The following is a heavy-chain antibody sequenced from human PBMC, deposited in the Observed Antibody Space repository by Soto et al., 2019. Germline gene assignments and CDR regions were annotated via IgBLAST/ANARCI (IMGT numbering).Heavy chain of an antibody. V-gene: IGHV2-5*02. J-gene: IGHJ4*02. CDR3: ASRGLVGYSGYGFFDV. D-gene: IGHD5-12*01. CDR2: IYWDDDK. CDR1: GFSLSTPGVG. Sequence: QITLKESGPTLVKPTQTLTLTCSFSGFSLSTPGVGAGWIRQPPGKALECLALIYWDDDKWSSPPLKGRLTITQATSKDQVVLTMTKMEHVDTATCFCASRGLVGYSGYGFFDVWGEGGQGSVST.